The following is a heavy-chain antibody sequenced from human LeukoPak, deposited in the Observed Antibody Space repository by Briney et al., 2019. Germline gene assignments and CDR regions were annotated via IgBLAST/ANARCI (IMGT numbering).Heavy chain of an antibody. CDR1: GFTFSSYA. CDR2: ISASGGST. D-gene: IGHD2-21*02. J-gene: IGHJ4*02. V-gene: IGHV3-23*01. Sequence: GGSLRLSCAASGFTFSSYAMSWVRQAPGKGLEWVSAISASGGSTYYADSVKGRFTISRDNAKDSLFLQMDSLRDEDTAVYYCANLTHWGQGILVTVSS. CDR3: ANLTH.